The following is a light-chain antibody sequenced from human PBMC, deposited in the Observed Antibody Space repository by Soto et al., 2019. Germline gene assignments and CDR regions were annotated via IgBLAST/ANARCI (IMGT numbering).Light chain of an antibody. V-gene: IGLV2-14*01. CDR1: SSDVGGYNY. CDR2: EVN. CDR3: TSYTNTGTLV. Sequence: QSALTQPASVSGSPGQSITISCTGTSSDVGGYNYVSWYQQYPGEAPKLMIYEVNNRPSGISNRFSGSKSGNTASLTISGLQADDEADYYCTSYTNTGTLVFGGGTKLTVL. J-gene: IGLJ3*02.